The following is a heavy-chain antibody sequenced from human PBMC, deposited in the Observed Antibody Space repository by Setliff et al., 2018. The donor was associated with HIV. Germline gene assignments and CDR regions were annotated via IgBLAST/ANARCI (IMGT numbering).Heavy chain of an antibody. CDR3: ARGPEYGDYVGAYLFDY. CDR1: GGSLTNYY. Sequence: PSETLSLTCTLYGGSLTNYYWTWIRQSPEKGLEWIGEIVNSGSTNYSPSLKSRVTISLDTSKKQFSLRLNSVSAADTAMYYCARGPEYGDYVGAYLFDYWGQGTLVTVSS. CDR2: IVNSGST. V-gene: IGHV4-34*01. J-gene: IGHJ4*02. D-gene: IGHD4-17*01.